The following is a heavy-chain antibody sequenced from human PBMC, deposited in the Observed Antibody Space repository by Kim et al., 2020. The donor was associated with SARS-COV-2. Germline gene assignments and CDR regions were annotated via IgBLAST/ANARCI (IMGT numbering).Heavy chain of an antibody. CDR1: GFTFSSYA. V-gene: IGHV3-23*01. J-gene: IGHJ6*02. D-gene: IGHD2-15*01. CDR2: ISGSGGST. CDR3: AKDRGGPYCSGGSCRYYYGMDV. Sequence: GGSLRLSCAASGFTFSSYAMSWVRQAPGKGLEWVSAISGSGGSTYYADSVKGRFTISRDNSKNTLYLQMNSLRAEDTAVYYCAKDRGGPYCSGGSCRYYYGMDVWGQGTTVTVSS.